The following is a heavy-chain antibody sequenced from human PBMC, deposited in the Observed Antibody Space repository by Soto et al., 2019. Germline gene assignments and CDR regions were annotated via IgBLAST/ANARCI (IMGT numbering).Heavy chain of an antibody. V-gene: IGHV1-46*03. Sequence: ASVKVSCKASGYTFTSYYMHWVRQAPGQRLEWMGIINPSGGSTSYAQKFQGRVTMTRDTSTSTVYMELSSLRSEDTAVYYCARVEGMICSGGSCYVGHCFDPWGQGTLVTVSS. CDR1: GYTFTSYY. CDR2: INPSGGST. CDR3: ARVEGMICSGGSCYVGHCFDP. D-gene: IGHD2-15*01. J-gene: IGHJ5*02.